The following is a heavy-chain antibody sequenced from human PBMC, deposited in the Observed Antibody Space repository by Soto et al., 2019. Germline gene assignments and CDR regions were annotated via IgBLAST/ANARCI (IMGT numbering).Heavy chain of an antibody. Sequence: QVQLVQSWAEVKKPETSVKVSCKASGYTFTSYYMHWVRQAPVQGLEWMGLINPSGGSTVYAQKFQGRVTMTRDTSTSTVYMELSSLRSEDTAVYYCARVIAEDGKACAYWCEGPMVIVAS. CDR3: ARVIAEDGKACAY. CDR1: GYTFTSYY. J-gene: IGHJ4*02. V-gene: IGHV1-46*01. D-gene: IGHD6-13*01. CDR2: INPSGGST.